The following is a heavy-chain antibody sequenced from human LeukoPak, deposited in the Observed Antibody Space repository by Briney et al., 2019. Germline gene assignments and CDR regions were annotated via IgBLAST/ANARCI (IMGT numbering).Heavy chain of an antibody. CDR3: ARSGTYYNNWFDP. CDR2: IYYSGST. D-gene: IGHD3-10*01. J-gene: IGHJ5*02. Sequence: SETLSLTCTVSGGSISSSSYYWGWIRQPPGKGLEWIGSIYYSGSTYYNPSLKSRVTISVDTSKNQFSLNLNSVTAADTAVYYCARSGTYYNNWFDPWGQGTLVIVSS. V-gene: IGHV4-39*07. CDR1: GGSISSSSYY.